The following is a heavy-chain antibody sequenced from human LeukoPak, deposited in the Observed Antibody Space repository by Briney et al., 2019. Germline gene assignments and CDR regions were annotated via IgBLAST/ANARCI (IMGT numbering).Heavy chain of an antibody. CDR3: AKGAVAGTRVPYYFDY. D-gene: IGHD6-19*01. CDR1: GFTFSSYA. CDR2: ISGSGGST. Sequence: PGGSLRLSCAASGFTFSSYAMSWVRQAPGKGLEWVSAISGSGGSTYYADSMKGRFTISRDNSKNTLYLQMNSLRAEDTAVYYCAKGAVAGTRVPYYFDYWGQGTLVTVSS. V-gene: IGHV3-23*01. J-gene: IGHJ4*02.